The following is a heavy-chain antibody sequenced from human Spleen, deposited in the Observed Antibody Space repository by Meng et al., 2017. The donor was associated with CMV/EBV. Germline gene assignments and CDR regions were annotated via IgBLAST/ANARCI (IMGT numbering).Heavy chain of an antibody. CDR1: GYTFAGYY. CDR3: ARDGGLRGRYDSSGYSSWGADY. D-gene: IGHD3-22*01. J-gene: IGHJ4*02. CDR2: INPNSGGT. Sequence: ASVKVSCKTSGYTFAGYYLHWVRETPGQGLEWVGWINPNSGGTNYAQKFQGRVTMTRDTSISTAYMELSRLRSDDTAVYYCARDGGLRGRYDSSGYSSWGADYWGQGTLVTVSS. V-gene: IGHV1-2*02.